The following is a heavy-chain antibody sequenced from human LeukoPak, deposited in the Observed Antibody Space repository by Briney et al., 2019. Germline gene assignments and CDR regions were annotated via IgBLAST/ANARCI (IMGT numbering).Heavy chain of an antibody. D-gene: IGHD6-19*01. J-gene: IGHJ4*02. Sequence: SETLSLTCAVYGGSFSGYYWSWIRQPPGKGLEWIGEINHSGSTNYNPPLKSRVTISVDTSKNQFSLKLSSVTAADTAVYYCARGRKQWPRGYFDYWGQGTLVTVSS. V-gene: IGHV4-34*01. CDR2: INHSGST. CDR1: GGSFSGYY. CDR3: ARGRKQWPRGYFDY.